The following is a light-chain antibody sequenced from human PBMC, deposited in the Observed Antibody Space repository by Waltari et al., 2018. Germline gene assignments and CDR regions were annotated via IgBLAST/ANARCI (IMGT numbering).Light chain of an antibody. J-gene: IGLJ2*01. V-gene: IGLV4-69*01. CDR3: QTWGTGIVV. CDR1: SGPSSYA. Sequence: HLLLTQSPSASASLGASVKPTSTLSSGPSSYAIPCHQQQPEKGPRYLMKLNSDGSHSKGDGIPDRFSGSSSGAERYLTISSLQSEDEADYYCQTWGTGIVVFGGGTKLTVL. CDR2: LNSDGSH.